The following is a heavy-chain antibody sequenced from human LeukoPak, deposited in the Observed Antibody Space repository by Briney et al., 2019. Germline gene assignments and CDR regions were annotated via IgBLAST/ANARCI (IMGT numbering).Heavy chain of an antibody. Sequence: PGGSLRLSCAASGFTFGDFAMHWVRQPPGRGLEWVSGISWNSDNMGYVDSVEGRFTISRDNAKNSLYLQMNSLRPEDTALYYCAKDLNPGSYPTDAFDMWGQRTMVTVSS. CDR1: GFTFGDFA. CDR3: AKDLNPGSYPTDAFDM. D-gene: IGHD3-10*01. V-gene: IGHV3-9*01. J-gene: IGHJ3*02. CDR2: ISWNSDNM.